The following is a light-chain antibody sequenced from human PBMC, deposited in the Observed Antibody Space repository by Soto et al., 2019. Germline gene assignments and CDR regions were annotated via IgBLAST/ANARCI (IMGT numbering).Light chain of an antibody. CDR3: QHYGGSPPVT. J-gene: IGKJ5*01. CDR2: GTS. CDR1: QSVSSSY. V-gene: IGKV3-20*01. Sequence: EIVLTQSPGTLSLSPGERATLSCRASQSVSSSYFAWYQQKPGQAPRLLIYGTSSRATGIPDRFSGSGSGTDFTLTIRRLEPVDFAVYFCQHYGGSPPVTFGQGTRLEIK.